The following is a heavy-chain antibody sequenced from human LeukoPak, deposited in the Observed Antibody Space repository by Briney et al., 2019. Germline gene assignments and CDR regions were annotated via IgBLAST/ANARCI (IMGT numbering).Heavy chain of an antibody. V-gene: IGHV3-48*01. CDR3: ARDGGKGYEIDY. Sequence: QPGGSLRLSCVVSGFPFSNNPMNWVRQAPGKGLEWVSYISTAMSTKYYAESVKGRFTISRDNAKNSLYLQMNSLRVEDTAVYYCARDGGKGYEIDYWGQGTLVTVSS. CDR1: GFPFSNNP. J-gene: IGHJ4*02. D-gene: IGHD2-2*01. CDR2: ISTAMSTK.